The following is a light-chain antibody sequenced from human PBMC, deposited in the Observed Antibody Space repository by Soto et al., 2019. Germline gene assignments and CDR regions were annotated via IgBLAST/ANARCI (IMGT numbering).Light chain of an antibody. CDR1: SSDVGGYNY. V-gene: IGLV2-14*01. CDR3: SSYAGSSTLYV. Sequence: QSVLAQPASVSGSRGRSITISCTGTSSDVGGYNYVSWYQQHPGKAPKLMIYECSNRPSGVSNRFSGSKSGNKASLTISGLQAEDEDDYYCSSYAGSSTLYVFGTGTKVTVL. J-gene: IGLJ1*01. CDR2: ECS.